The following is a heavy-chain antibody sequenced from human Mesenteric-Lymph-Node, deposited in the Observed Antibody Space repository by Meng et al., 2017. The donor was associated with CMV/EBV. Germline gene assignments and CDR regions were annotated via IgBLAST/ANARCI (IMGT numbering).Heavy chain of an antibody. V-gene: IGHV4-4*02. CDR2: IFHTETN. J-gene: IGHJ4*02. CDR1: GGSISSANW. CDR3: ARDRIIVGATTEDY. Sequence: VCGGSISSANWWSWVRQTPGKGLKWIGEIFHTETNHYNPSLKRRVTISVDKSNNQFSLRLRPVTAADTAVYYCARDRIIVGATTEDYWGQGILVTVSS. D-gene: IGHD1-26*01.